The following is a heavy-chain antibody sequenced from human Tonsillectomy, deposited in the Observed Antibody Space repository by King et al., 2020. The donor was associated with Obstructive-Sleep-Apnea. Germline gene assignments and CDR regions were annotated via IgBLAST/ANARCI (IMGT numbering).Heavy chain of an antibody. V-gene: IGHV3-30*04. CDR1: GFTFSASA. CDR3: MRDFPPLYTSGWSRKGRVDLDYDTFDI. D-gene: IGHD6-19*01. J-gene: IGHJ3*02. CDR2: MSFDGTKK. Sequence: VQLVESGGGVVQPGRSLRLSCEASGFTFSASAMHWVRQAPGKGLEWVAVMSFDGTKKYFADSVKGRFTISRDNPRNTLYLQLNSLRAEDTAVYYCMRDFPPLYTSGWSRKGRVDLDYDTFDIWGQGTMVTVSS.